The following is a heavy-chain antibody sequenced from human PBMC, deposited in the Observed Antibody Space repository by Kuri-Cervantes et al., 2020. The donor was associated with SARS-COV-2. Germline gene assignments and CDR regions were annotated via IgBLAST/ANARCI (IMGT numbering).Heavy chain of an antibody. J-gene: IGHJ3*02. D-gene: IGHD3-10*01. CDR1: GFFFGAYS. V-gene: IGHV3-30-3*01. Sequence: GSLRLSCAASGFFFGAYSMHWVRQAPGKGLEWVAGLSFDGNNDYYTQSVKGRFTISRDNSNNTLFLHMDSLRGDDTAVYYCARERGPDADGFDIWGQGTMVTDSS. CDR3: ARERGPDADGFDI. CDR2: LSFDGNND.